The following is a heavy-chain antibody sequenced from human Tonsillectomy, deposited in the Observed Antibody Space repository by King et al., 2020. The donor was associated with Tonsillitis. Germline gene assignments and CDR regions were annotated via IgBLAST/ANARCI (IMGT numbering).Heavy chain of an antibody. CDR1: GVTFSDHY. CDR3: GRVVGTPYNLDY. Sequence: VQLVESGGGLVQPGGSLRLSCAASGVTFSDHYMDWVRQAPGKGLEWVGRSRNKANRYTTEYASSVRGRFTISRDDSKNSQYLQMNSLKTEDTSVYYCGRVVGTPYNLDYWGRGTLVTVSS. D-gene: IGHD2-21*02. V-gene: IGHV3-72*01. J-gene: IGHJ4*02. CDR2: SRNKANRYTT.